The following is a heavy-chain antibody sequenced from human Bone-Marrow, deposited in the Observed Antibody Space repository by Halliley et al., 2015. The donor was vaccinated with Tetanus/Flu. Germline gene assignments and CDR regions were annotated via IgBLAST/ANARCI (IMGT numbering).Heavy chain of an antibody. CDR2: IHHSGST. CDR1: GDSISNTDW. V-gene: IGHV4-4*02. J-gene: IGHJ5*02. D-gene: IGHD3-3*01. Sequence: LSLTCAVSGDSISNTDWWSWVRQPPGEGLEWIGEIHHSGSTNYNPSLKSRVTILVGKSKNQFSLKLNSVTAADTAIYYCARGNSILGVVMGWFDPWGQGTLVTVSS. CDR3: ARGNSILGVVMGWFDP.